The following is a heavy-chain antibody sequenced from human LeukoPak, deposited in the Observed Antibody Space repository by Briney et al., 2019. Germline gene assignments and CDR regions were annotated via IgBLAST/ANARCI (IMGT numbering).Heavy chain of an antibody. Sequence: PGGSLRLSCAASGFTVSSNYMSWVRQAPGKGLEWVSVIYSGGSTYYADSVKGRFTISRDNAKNSLYLQMNSLRAEDTAVYYCARDRGPGDGYYYGMDVWGQGTTVTVSS. CDR3: ARDRGPGDGYYYGMDV. CDR2: IYSGGST. V-gene: IGHV3-66*01. CDR1: GFTVSSNY. D-gene: IGHD3-10*01. J-gene: IGHJ6*02.